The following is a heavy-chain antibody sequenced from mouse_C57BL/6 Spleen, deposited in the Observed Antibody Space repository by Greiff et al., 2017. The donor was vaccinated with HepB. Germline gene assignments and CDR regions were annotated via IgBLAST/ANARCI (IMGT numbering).Heavy chain of an antibody. CDR1: GYAFSSSW. Sequence: VKLQESGPELVKPGASVKISCKASGYAFSSSWMNWVKQRPGKGLEWIGRIYPGDGDTNYNGKFKGKATLTADKSSSTAYMQLSSLTSEDSAVYFCARLGTGTFDYWGQGTTLTVSS. V-gene: IGHV1-82*01. CDR3: ARLGTGTFDY. CDR2: IYPGDGDT. D-gene: IGHD4-1*01. J-gene: IGHJ2*01.